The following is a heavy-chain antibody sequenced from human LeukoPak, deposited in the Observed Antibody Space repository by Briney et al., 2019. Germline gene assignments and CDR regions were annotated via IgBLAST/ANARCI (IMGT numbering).Heavy chain of an antibody. Sequence: PGRSLRLSCAASGFTFSSYAMHWVRQAPGKGLEWVAVISYDGSNKYYADSVKGRFTISRDNSKNTLYLQMNSLRAEDTAVYYCARDRLISGGSSKNWFDPWGQGTLVTVSS. CDR1: GFTFSSYA. V-gene: IGHV3-30*04. CDR3: ARDRLISGGSSKNWFDP. J-gene: IGHJ5*02. CDR2: ISYDGSNK. D-gene: IGHD2-15*01.